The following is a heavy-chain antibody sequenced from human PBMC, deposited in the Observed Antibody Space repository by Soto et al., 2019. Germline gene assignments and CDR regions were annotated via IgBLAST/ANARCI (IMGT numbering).Heavy chain of an antibody. Sequence: GRSLRLSCAGSGFAVDNAWMSWVGQAPGKGLEWVGRIKDKTEGETIYYAAPVKGRFSISRDDSTNTLFLQMNSLKNEDTGVYYCTIYSPRRGWYALDSWGRGTLVTVSS. V-gene: IGHV3-15*01. CDR2: IKDKTEGETI. J-gene: IGHJ5*01. D-gene: IGHD2-15*01. CDR1: GFAVDNAW. CDR3: TIYSPRRGWYALDS.